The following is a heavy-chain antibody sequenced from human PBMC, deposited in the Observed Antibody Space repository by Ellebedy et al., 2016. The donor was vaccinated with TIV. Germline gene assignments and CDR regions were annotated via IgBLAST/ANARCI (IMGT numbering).Heavy chain of an antibody. Sequence: GESLKISXAASGFTFSSYAMSWVRQAPGKGLEWVSAISGSGGSTYYADSVKGRFTISRDNSKNTLYLQMNSLRAEDTAVYYCVNMQGAPGITGTKYYFDYWGQGTLVTVSS. CDR2: ISGSGGST. V-gene: IGHV3-23*01. CDR3: VNMQGAPGITGTKYYFDY. J-gene: IGHJ4*02. D-gene: IGHD1-7*01. CDR1: GFTFSSYA.